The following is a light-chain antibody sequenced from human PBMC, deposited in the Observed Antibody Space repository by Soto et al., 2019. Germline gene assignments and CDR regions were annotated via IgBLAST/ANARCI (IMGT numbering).Light chain of an antibody. CDR2: DAS. V-gene: IGKV3-11*01. CDR1: QSVSSY. Sequence: EIVLTKSPATLSLSPGERATLSCRASQSVSSYLAWYQQKPGQAPRLLIYDASNRATGIPARFSGSGSGTDFTRTISSVEPEDFAVYYCQQRGTFGQGTKLEIK. CDR3: QQRGT. J-gene: IGKJ2*01.